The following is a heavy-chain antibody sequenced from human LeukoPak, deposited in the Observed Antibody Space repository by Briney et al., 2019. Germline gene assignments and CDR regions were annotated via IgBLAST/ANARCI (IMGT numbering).Heavy chain of an antibody. V-gene: IGHV4-34*01. CDR2: INQVERA. J-gene: IGHJ6*03. CDR3: ARGRATPSRLFFDYYFMDV. D-gene: IGHD2-15*01. Sequence: PSETLSLTCAVHGGSLTGYSWAWVRQPPGEGLEWIGEINQVERAIYSPPLESRVSISLEASKNQFFLQLTSLAAAETAMYYCARGRATPSRLFFDYYFMDVWGPGTPVTVSS. CDR1: GGSLTGYS.